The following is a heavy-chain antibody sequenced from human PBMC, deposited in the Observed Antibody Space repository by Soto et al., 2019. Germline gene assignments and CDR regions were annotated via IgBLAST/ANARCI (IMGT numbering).Heavy chain of an antibody. Sequence: EVRLVESGGGLVQPGGSLRLSCAASGLSVRTSDIRWVRQGPGRGLEWVSVIYADVTTKHADSVKGRFSISRDNANNTVYPQMNSLRADDTAVYHCTKEATHWAHSWLDPWGQGTRV. D-gene: IGHD1-26*01. CDR1: GLSVRTSD. CDR3: TKEATHWAHSWLDP. CDR2: IYADVTT. J-gene: IGHJ5*02. V-gene: IGHV3-66*01.